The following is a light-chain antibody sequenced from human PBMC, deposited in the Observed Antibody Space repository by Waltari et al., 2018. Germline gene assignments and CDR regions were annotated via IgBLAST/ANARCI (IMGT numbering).Light chain of an antibody. CDR3: QGWDTGINV. CDR2: LDSDGSH. J-gene: IGLJ2*01. Sequence: QLVLTQPPSASASLGASVKLTCTLNSGHTRYAIAWHQQQPEKGPRFLMKLDSDGSHTKGDGIPDRCSGSSAGAGRYLILASLQSEEEADYYCQGWDTGINVFGGGTKLTVL. V-gene: IGLV4-69*01. CDR1: SGHTRYA.